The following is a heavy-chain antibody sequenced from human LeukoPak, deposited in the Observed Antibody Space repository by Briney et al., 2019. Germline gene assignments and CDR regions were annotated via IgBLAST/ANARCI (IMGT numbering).Heavy chain of an antibody. Sequence: GGSLRLSCAASGFTFSSYGMNWVRQAPGKGLEWVSYISSSGSTIYYADSVKGRFTISRDNAKNSLYLQMNSLRAEDTAVYYCARRSTEMVRGVEGLYNWFDPWGQGTLVTVSS. CDR3: ARRSTEMVRGVEGLYNWFDP. V-gene: IGHV3-48*03. CDR2: ISSSGSTI. D-gene: IGHD3-10*01. J-gene: IGHJ5*02. CDR1: GFTFSSYG.